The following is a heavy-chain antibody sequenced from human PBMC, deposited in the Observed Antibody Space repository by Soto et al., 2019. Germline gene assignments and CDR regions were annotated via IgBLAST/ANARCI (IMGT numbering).Heavy chain of an antibody. J-gene: IGHJ4*02. Sequence: QVQLVESGGGVVQPGRSLRLSCAASGFTFSSYGMHWVRLAPGKGLEWVAVISYDGSNKYYADSVKGRFTISRDNSKNTLYLQMNSLRAEDTAVYYCAVAAPSSGYFDYWGQGTLVTVSS. V-gene: IGHV3-30*03. CDR3: AVAAPSSGYFDY. CDR2: ISYDGSNK. CDR1: GFTFSSYG. D-gene: IGHD6-6*01.